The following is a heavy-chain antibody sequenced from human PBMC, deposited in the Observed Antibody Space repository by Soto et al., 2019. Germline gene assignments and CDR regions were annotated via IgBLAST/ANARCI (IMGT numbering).Heavy chain of an antibody. J-gene: IGHJ5*02. Sequence: SEAQSLTCAVSGGSISSGGYSWSWIRQQPGKGLEWIGYIYHSGSTYYNPSLKSRVTISVERSKNQFSLKLSSVTAADTAVYYCARAILTTVTTLWFDPWGQGTLVTVSS. CDR3: ARAILTTVTTLWFDP. D-gene: IGHD4-17*01. CDR1: GGSISSGGYS. V-gene: IGHV4-30-2*01. CDR2: IYHSGST.